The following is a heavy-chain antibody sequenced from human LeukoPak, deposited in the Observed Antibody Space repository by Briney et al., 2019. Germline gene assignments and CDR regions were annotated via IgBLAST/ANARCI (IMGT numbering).Heavy chain of an antibody. V-gene: IGHV4-59*01. Sequence: SETLSLTCTVSGGSISSYYWSWIRQPPGKGLEWIGYIYYSGSTNYNPSLKNRVTISVDTSKNQFSLKLSSVTAADTAVYYCARVTYYYDSSGYYEVGGIDYWGQGTLVTVSS. J-gene: IGHJ4*02. D-gene: IGHD3-22*01. CDR1: GGSISSYY. CDR2: IYYSGST. CDR3: ARVTYYYDSSGYYEVGGIDY.